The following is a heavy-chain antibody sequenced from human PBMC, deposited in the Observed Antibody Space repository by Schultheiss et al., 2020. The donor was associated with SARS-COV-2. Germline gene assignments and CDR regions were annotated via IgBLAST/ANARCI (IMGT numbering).Heavy chain of an antibody. CDR2: IYYSGST. J-gene: IGHJ3*02. Sequence: SETLSLTCTVSGGSISSGGYYWSWIRQHPGKGLEWIGYIYYSGSTYYNPSLKSRVTISVDTSKNQFSLKLSSVTAADTAVYYCARDLPPAGAFDIWGQGTMVTVSS. CDR1: GGSISSGGYY. CDR3: ARDLPPAGAFDI. V-gene: IGHV4-31*03.